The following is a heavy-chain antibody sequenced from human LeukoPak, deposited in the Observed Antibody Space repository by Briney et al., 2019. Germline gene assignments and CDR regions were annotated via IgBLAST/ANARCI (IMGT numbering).Heavy chain of an antibody. J-gene: IGHJ4*02. Sequence: ASETLSLTCAVYGGSFSGYYWSWIRQPPGKGLEWIGEINHSGSTNYNPSLKSRVTISVDTSKNQFSLKLSSVTAADTAVYYCARGEGATHDYWGQGTLVTVSS. V-gene: IGHV4-34*01. CDR3: ARGEGATHDY. CDR2: INHSGST. CDR1: GGSFSGYY. D-gene: IGHD1-26*01.